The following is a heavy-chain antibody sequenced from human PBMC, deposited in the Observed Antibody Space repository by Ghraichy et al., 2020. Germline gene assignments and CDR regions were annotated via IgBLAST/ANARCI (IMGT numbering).Heavy chain of an antibody. J-gene: IGHJ4*02. CDR1: GYTFTSYR. Sequence: ASVKVSCKASGYTFTSYRISWVRQAPGQGLDWMGWISSYNGNTNQAQKLQGRVTMTTDTPTSTAYMELRSLRSDDTAVYSCARDRSLCSGGSCSRRALRYWGQGTLVTFSS. V-gene: IGHV1-18*01. D-gene: IGHD2-15*01. CDR3: ARDRSLCSGGSCSRRALRY. CDR2: ISSYNGNT.